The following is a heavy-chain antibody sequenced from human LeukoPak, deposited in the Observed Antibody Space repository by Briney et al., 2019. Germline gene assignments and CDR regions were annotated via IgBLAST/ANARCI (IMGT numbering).Heavy chain of an antibody. Sequence: LSCEAXGFTFSSYAMSWARQAPGKGLEWVSLISGGNTYYADSVKGRFTISRDNSKNTLYLQMSSLRVEDTAVYYCAKDAPGGSHWPTWGQGTLVTVSS. J-gene: IGHJ4*02. D-gene: IGHD1-26*01. CDR2: ISGGNT. V-gene: IGHV3-23*01. CDR1: GFTFSSYA. CDR3: AKDAPGGSHWPT.